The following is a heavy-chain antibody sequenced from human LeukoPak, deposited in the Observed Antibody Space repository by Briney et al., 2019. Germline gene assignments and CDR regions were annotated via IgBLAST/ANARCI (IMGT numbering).Heavy chain of an antibody. CDR2: IYYRSKWYN. D-gene: IGHD3-3*01. Sequence: SQTLSLTCAISGDSVSSNSAAWNWIRQSPSRGLEWLGRIYYRSKWYNDYAVSVKSRITINPDTSKNQFSLQLNSVTPEDTAVYYCARDGITIFGVVANWFDPWGQGTLVTVSS. CDR1: GDSVSSNSAA. CDR3: ARDGITIFGVVANWFDP. J-gene: IGHJ5*02. V-gene: IGHV6-1*01.